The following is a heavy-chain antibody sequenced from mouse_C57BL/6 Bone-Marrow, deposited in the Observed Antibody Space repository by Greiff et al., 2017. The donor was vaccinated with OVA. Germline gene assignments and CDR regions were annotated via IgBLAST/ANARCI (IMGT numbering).Heavy chain of an antibody. D-gene: IGHD4-1*01. Sequence: VQLQQSGAELVKPGASVKISCKASGYAFSSYWMNWVKQRPGKGLEWIGQIYPGDGDTNYNGKFKGKATLTAAKSSSTAYMQLSRLTSADSAVYCGAGGTLYWYVDVWGTGTTVTVSS. V-gene: IGHV1-80*01. CDR1: GYAFSSYW. J-gene: IGHJ1*03. CDR2: IYPGDGDT. CDR3: AGGTLYWYVDV.